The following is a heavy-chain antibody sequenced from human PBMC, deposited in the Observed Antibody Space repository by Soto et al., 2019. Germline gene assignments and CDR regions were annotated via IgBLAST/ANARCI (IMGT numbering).Heavy chain of an antibody. CDR2: VYSSGNT. CDR1: GGPIRSYY. CDR3: ARVHPNLYSSSWPLRLGYFDY. V-gene: IGHV4-59*12. J-gene: IGHJ4*02. D-gene: IGHD6-13*01. Sequence: SETLSLTCAVSGGPIRSYYWSWIRQPPGKGLEWIGYVYSSGNTKYNPSLKSRVTISLDTSKNQFSLKLSSVTAADTAVYYCARVHPNLYSSSWPLRLGYFDYWGQGTLVTVSS.